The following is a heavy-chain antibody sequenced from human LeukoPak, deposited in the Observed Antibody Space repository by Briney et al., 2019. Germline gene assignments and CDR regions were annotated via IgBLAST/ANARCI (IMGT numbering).Heavy chain of an antibody. CDR1: GGSINNTLFY. V-gene: IGHV4-61*05. CDR3: ARESSTSCYRD. CDR2: IYTSGST. Sequence: SETLSLTCTVSGGSINNTLFYWGWIRQPPGKGLEWIGYIYTSGSTNYNPSLKSRVTISVDTSKNQFSLKLSSVTAADTAVYYCARESSTSCYRDWGQGTLVTVSS. J-gene: IGHJ4*02. D-gene: IGHD2-2*02.